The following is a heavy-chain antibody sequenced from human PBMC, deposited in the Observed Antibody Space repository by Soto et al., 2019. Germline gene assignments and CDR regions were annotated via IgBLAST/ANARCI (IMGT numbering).Heavy chain of an antibody. CDR2: IYPGDSDT. V-gene: IGHV5-51*01. CDR1: GYSFTSYW. Sequence: PGESLKISCKGSGYSFTSYWIGWVRQMPGKGLEWMGIIYPGDSDTRYSPPFQGQVTISADKSISTAYLQWSSLKASDTAMYYCARHGVDIVATISYYYYGMDVWGKGTTVTVPS. J-gene: IGHJ6*04. D-gene: IGHD5-12*01. CDR3: ARHGVDIVATISYYYYGMDV.